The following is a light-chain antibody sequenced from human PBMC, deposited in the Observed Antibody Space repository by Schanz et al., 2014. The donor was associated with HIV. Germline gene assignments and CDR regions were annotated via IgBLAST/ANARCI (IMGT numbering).Light chain of an antibody. CDR2: EVS. V-gene: IGLV2-8*01. J-gene: IGLJ2*01. CDR3: SSHAGRSSFVV. Sequence: QSALTQPPSASGSPGQSVTISCTGTSSDVGGYNYVSWYQQHPGKAPKLIIYEVSKRPSGVPDRFSGSKSGNTASLTVSGLQAEDEADYYCSSHAGRSSFVVFGGGTKLTVL. CDR1: SSDVGGYNY.